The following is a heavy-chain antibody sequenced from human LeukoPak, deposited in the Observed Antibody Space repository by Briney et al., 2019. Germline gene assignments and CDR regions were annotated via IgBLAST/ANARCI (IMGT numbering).Heavy chain of an antibody. J-gene: IGHJ6*03. CDR2: INPNSGGT. V-gene: IGHV1-2*02. D-gene: IGHD3-22*01. Sequence: ASVKVSCKASGYTFTGYYMHWVRQAPGPGLEWMGWINPNSGGTNYAQKFQGRVTMTRDTSISTAYMELSRLRSDDTAVYYCARRATYYYDSSGYYSPYYYYYMDVWGKGTTVTVSS. CDR3: ARRATYYYDSSGYYSPYYYYYMDV. CDR1: GYTFTGYY.